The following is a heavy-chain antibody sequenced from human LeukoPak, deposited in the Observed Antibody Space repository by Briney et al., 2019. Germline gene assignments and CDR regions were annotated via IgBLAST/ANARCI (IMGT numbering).Heavy chain of an antibody. CDR3: ARDRGYCNSTSCYTLDY. D-gene: IGHD2-2*02. Sequence: VASVKVSCKASGGTFSSYTISWVRQAPGQGLEWMGSIIPIFGIANYAQTFQGRVTITADQSTSTAYMELSSLRSEDTAVYYCARDRGYCNSTSCYTLDYWGQGTLVTVSS. J-gene: IGHJ4*02. CDR2: IIPIFGIA. CDR1: GGTFSSYT. V-gene: IGHV1-69*04.